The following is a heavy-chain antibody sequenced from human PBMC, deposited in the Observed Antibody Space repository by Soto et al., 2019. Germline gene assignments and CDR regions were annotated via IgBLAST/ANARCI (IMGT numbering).Heavy chain of an antibody. Sequence: ASVKVSCKASGGTFSTYAITWVRQAPGQGLEWVGGIIPFFGTTKYSQKFQGRVTITRDTSASTAYMELSSLRSEDTAVYYCARGSSSGWFHRADPYYFDYWGQGTLVTVPQ. J-gene: IGHJ4*02. D-gene: IGHD6-19*01. CDR2: IIPFFGTT. CDR1: GGTFSTYA. V-gene: IGHV1-69*05. CDR3: ARGSSSGWFHRADPYYFDY.